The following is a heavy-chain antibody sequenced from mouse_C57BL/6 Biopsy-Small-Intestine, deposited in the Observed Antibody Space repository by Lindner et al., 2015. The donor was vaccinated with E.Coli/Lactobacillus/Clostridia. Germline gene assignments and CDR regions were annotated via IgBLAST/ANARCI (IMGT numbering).Heavy chain of an antibody. CDR2: FYPGSGNM. D-gene: IGHD1-1*01. CDR3: ARDVSSSASFAY. Sequence: VQLQESGAELVKPGASVKLSCKASGYTFTEYTIHWVKQRSGQGLEWIGWFYPGSGNMKFNEKFKDKATLTADKSSSTVYMELTRLTSEDSAVYFCARDVSSSASFAYWGQGTLVTVSA. V-gene: IGHV1-62-2*01. CDR1: GYTFTEYT. J-gene: IGHJ3*01.